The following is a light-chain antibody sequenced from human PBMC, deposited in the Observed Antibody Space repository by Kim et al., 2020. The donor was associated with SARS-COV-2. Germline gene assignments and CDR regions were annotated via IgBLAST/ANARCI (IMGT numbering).Light chain of an antibody. CDR2: DAS. V-gene: IGKV3-11*01. CDR3: QQRLNWPRT. J-gene: IGKJ3*01. CDR1: QSVGSN. Sequence: EIVLTQSPATLSLSPGDRATLSCRASQSVGSNLAWYQQKPGQAPRLLISDASSRATDIPARFSASGSGTDFSLTISSLEPEDFALYYCQQRLNWPRTFGPGTKVDIK.